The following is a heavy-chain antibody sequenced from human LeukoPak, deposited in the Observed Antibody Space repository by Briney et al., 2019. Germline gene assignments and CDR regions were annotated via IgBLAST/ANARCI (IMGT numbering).Heavy chain of an antibody. V-gene: IGHV4-31*03. J-gene: IGHJ6*03. CDR3: ARGLKGVPAARGMRYYMDV. CDR1: GGSISSGGYY. CDR2: IYYSGST. Sequence: PSQTLSLTCTVSGGSISSGGYYWSWIRQHPGKGLEWIGYIYYSGSTYYNPSLKSRVTISVDTSKNQFSLKLSSVTAADTAVYYCARGLKGVPAARGMRYYMDVWGKGTTVTVSS. D-gene: IGHD2-2*01.